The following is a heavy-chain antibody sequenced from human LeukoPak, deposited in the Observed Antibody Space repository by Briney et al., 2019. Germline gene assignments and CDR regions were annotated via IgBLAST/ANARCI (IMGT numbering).Heavy chain of an antibody. Sequence: GASVKVSCKASGNTLTNQFMHWVRQAPGQGLEWMGIINPSGDVTTYAQRFQGRVTMTRDTSTSTVYMELSSLTSDDTAVYYCAKAAAGHLDYWGQGTLVTVSS. D-gene: IGHD6-13*01. V-gene: IGHV1-46*01. CDR1: GNTLTNQF. CDR3: AKAAAGHLDY. CDR2: INPSGDVT. J-gene: IGHJ4*02.